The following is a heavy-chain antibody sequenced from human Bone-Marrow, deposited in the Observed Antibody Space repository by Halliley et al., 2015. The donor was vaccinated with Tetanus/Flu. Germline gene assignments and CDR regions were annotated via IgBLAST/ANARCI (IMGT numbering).Heavy chain of an antibody. CDR3: AGSAVIGVYRYGMDV. CDR2: GST. J-gene: IGHJ6*02. D-gene: IGHD6-13*01. V-gene: IGHV4-59*01. Sequence: GSTNYNPALNSRVTTPLDTSKGQFYLKLSSVTAADTAVYYCAGSAVIGVYRYGMDVWGQGITVTVSS.